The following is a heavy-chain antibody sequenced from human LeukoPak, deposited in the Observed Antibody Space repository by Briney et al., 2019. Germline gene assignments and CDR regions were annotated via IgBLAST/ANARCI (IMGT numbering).Heavy chain of an antibody. J-gene: IGHJ6*02. D-gene: IGHD1-26*01. CDR2: IIPIFGTA. V-gene: IGHV1-69*13. CDR1: GGTFSSYA. Sequence: SVKVSCKASGGTFSSYAISWVRQAPGQGFEWMGGIIPIFGTANYAQKFQGRVTITADESTSTAYMELSSLRSEDTAVYYCARAMGATRYYYYYGMDVWGQGTTVTVSS. CDR3: ARAMGATRYYYYYGMDV.